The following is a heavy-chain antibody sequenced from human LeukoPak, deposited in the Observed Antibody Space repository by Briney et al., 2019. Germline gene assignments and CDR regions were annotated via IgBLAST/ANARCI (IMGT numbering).Heavy chain of an antibody. J-gene: IGHJ4*02. CDR1: GFTFSSYS. CDR2: ISSSSSYI. Sequence: GGSLTLSCAVSGFTFSSYSMKWVRPAAGRGREMVISISSSSSYIYYADSVTGRFTISRANAQYSLYLQITSLRAADTSVYYCARDHTAPDYWGQGNLVTVSS. V-gene: IGHV3-21*01. D-gene: IGHD5-18*01. CDR3: ARDHTAPDY.